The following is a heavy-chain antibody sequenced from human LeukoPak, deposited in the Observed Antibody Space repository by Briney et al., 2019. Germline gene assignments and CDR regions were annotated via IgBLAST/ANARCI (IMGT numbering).Heavy chain of an antibody. D-gene: IGHD3-9*01. CDR2: VIPLLGTA. CDR1: GDIFDRYG. CDR3: ARDGDDDILTGYFNY. Sequence: SVKVSCRASGDIFDRYGFSWVRQAPGQGLEWMGRVIPLLGTADYAQKFQDRVTITADTSATTAYMELRSLRSEDTALYFCARDGDDDILTGYFNYWGQGTLVTVSS. V-gene: IGHV1-69*04. J-gene: IGHJ4*02.